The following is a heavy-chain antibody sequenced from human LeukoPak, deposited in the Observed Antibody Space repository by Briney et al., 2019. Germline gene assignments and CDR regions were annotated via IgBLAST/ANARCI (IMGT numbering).Heavy chain of an antibody. CDR3: TREEHDTVTPGWSFDL. D-gene: IGHD4-17*01. Sequence: GGSLRLSCAASGFTFSTYDFHWVRQVPGKGLEWVSAIGAGHDTYYPASVEGRFTISRQNARNSLFLQMNTLRADDTAVYYCTREEHDTVTPGWSFDLWGRGTLVTVSS. CDR1: GFTFSTYD. CDR2: IGAGHDT. V-gene: IGHV3-13*01. J-gene: IGHJ2*01.